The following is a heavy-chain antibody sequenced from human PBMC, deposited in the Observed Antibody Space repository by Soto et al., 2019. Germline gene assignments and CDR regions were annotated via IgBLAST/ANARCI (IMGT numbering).Heavy chain of an antibody. J-gene: IGHJ4*02. D-gene: IGHD6-6*01. V-gene: IGHV3-13*01. CDR3: AREDSSSSFDY. Sequence: GGSLRLSCAASGFTFSSYDMHWVRQATGKGLEWVSAIGTAGDTYYPGSVKGRFTISRENAKNSLYLQMNSLRAEDTAAYYCAREDSSSSFDYWGQGTLVTVSS. CDR2: IGTAGDT. CDR1: GFTFSSYD.